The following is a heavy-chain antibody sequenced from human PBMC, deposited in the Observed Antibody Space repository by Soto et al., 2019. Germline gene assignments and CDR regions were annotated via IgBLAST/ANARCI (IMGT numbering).Heavy chain of an antibody. J-gene: IGHJ6*02. CDR3: ARGGIMTTFGGVIVGPYYYYYGMDV. Sequence: SETLSLTCAVYGGSFSGYYWSWIRQPPGKGLERIGEINHSGSTNYNPSLKSRVTISVDTSKNQFSLKLSSVTAADTAVYYCARGGIMTTFGGVIVGPYYYYYGMDVWGQGTTVTVSS. D-gene: IGHD3-16*02. CDR1: GGSFSGYY. V-gene: IGHV4-34*01. CDR2: INHSGST.